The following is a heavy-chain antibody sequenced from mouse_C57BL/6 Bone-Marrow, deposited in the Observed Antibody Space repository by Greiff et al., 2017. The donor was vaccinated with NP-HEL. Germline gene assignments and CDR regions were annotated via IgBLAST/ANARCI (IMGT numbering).Heavy chain of an antibody. CDR2: FYPGSGSI. CDR1: GYTFTEYT. Sequence: VQLQESGAELVKPGASVKLSCKASGYTFTEYTIHWVKQRSGQGLEWIGWFYPGSGSIKYNEKFKDKATLTADKSSSTVYMELSRLTSEDSAVYFCARHAKRGYGSFYYFDYWGQGTTLTVSS. CDR3: ARHAKRGYGSFYYFDY. D-gene: IGHD1-1*01. J-gene: IGHJ2*01. V-gene: IGHV1-62-2*01.